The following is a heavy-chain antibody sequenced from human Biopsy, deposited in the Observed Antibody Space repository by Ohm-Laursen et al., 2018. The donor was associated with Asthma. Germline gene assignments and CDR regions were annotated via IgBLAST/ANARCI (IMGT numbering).Heavy chain of an antibody. V-gene: IGHV1-3*01. Sequence: ASVKVSCKASGYSFATNAMHWVRQAPGQRPEWMGWFNPGNGNAKVSEKFQGRVSITRDTSASTAYMELRSLRSEDTATYYCARTYYDFLTGQVKDVFGVWGQGTMVTVSS. CDR1: GYSFATNA. J-gene: IGHJ3*01. D-gene: IGHD3-9*01. CDR2: FNPGNGNA. CDR3: ARTYYDFLTGQVKDVFGV.